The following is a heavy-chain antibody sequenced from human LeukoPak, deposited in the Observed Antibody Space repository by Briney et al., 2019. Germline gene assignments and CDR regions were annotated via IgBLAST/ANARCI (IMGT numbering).Heavy chain of an antibody. CDR2: IYYSGST. J-gene: IGHJ3*02. CDR1: GDSITYFY. CDR3: ARALWFGDDAFDI. V-gene: IGHV4-59*01. D-gene: IGHD3-10*01. Sequence: PSETLSLTCSVSGDSITYFYWSWIRQPPGKGLEWIGYIYYSGSTNYNPSLKSRVTISVDTSKNQFSMKLSSVTAADTAVYYCARALWFGDDAFDIWGQETMVTVSS.